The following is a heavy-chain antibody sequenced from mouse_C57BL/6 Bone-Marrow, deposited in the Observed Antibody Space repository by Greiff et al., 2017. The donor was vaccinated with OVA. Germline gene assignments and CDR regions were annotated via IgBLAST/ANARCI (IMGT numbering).Heavy chain of an antibody. J-gene: IGHJ4*01. Sequence: VKLVESGPGLVQPSQSLSITCTVSGFSLTSYGVHWVRQSPGKGLEWLGVIWSGGSTDYNAAFISRLSISKDNSKSQVFFKMNSLQADDTAIYYCARNDSSGYYAMDYWGQGTSVTVSS. D-gene: IGHD3-2*02. V-gene: IGHV2-2*01. CDR1: GFSLTSYG. CDR2: IWSGGST. CDR3: ARNDSSGYYAMDY.